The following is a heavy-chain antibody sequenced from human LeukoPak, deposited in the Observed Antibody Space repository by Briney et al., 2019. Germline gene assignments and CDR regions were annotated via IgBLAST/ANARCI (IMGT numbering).Heavy chain of an antibody. CDR1: GFTVSSNY. Sequence: GGSLRLSCAASGFTVSSNYMSWVRQAPGKGLEWGSVIYSGGSTYYADSVKGRFTISRDNSKNTLYLQMNSLRAEDTAVYYCARDRTTYYYDSSGYYSDYWGQGTLVTVSS. CDR3: ARDRTTYYYDSSGYYSDY. J-gene: IGHJ4*02. V-gene: IGHV3-66*01. D-gene: IGHD3-22*01. CDR2: IYSGGST.